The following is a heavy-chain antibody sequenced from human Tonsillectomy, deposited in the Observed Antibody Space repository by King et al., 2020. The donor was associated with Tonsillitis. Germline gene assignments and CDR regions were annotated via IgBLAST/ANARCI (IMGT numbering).Heavy chain of an antibody. CDR3: ARGYANCRSYY. CDR1: GYTFTGYY. CDR2: INHNSGGT. D-gene: IGHD2-8*01. J-gene: IGHJ4*02. V-gene: IGHV1-2*02. Sequence: QLVQAGAEVKKPGASVKVSCKASGYTFTGYYMHWVRQAPGQGLEWMGWINHNSGGTNYAQKFQGRVNMTRDTPISTAYMELSRPRSDGTAVYYCARGYANCRSYYCGQGALVTVSS.